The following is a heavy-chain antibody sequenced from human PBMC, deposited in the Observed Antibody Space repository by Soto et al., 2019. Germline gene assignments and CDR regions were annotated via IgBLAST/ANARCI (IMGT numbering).Heavy chain of an antibody. CDR1: GDTFTIYG. D-gene: IGHD3-3*01. J-gene: IGHJ6*02. V-gene: IGHV1-18*04. CDR3: ARDGSTVMVGVVRGGYYGMHX. CDR2: ISACNGNT. Sequence: VSVKGSSTAAGDTFTIYGISWLRQAPGQGLEWMGCISACNGNTNYAQKIQGRVTMTTDTSTSTAYMELRRLRSDATAVYYCARDGSTVMVGVVRGGYYGMHXWGQGTSLTVS.